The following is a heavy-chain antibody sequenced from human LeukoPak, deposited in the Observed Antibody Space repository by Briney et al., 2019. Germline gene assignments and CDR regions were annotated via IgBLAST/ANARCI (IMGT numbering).Heavy chain of an antibody. V-gene: IGHV4-39*07. Sequence: SETLSLTCTVSGGSISSSSYYWGWIRQPPGKGLEWIGSIYYSGSTYYNPSLKSRVTISVDTSKNQFSLKLSSVSAADTAVYYCARGGTYYDFWSGYYGWFDPWGEGTLVSVSS. J-gene: IGHJ5*02. D-gene: IGHD3-3*01. CDR3: ARGGTYYDFWSGYYGWFDP. CDR2: IYYSGST. CDR1: GGSISSSSYY.